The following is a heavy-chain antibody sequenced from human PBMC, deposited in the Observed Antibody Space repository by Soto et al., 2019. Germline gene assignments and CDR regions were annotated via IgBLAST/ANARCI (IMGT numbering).Heavy chain of an antibody. CDR2: INPNNGDT. CDR3: AREVTYGGGSFSLGL. CDR1: GYFFTSHY. Sequence: ASVKVSCKTSGYFFTSHYIHWVRLAPGRGLEWMGRINPNNGDTNSPQKFQGRVTMTSDTSISTAYMEMSGLRSDDTALYYCAREVTYGGGSFSLGLWGQGTLVTVSS. V-gene: IGHV1-2*06. D-gene: IGHD3-10*01. J-gene: IGHJ4*02.